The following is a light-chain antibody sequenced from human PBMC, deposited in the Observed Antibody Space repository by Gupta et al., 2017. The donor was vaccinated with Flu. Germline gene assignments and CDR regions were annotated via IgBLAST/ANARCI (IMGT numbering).Light chain of an antibody. J-gene: IGKJ4*01. CDR2: AAS. V-gene: IGKV1D-12*01. CDR1: QGISSW. CDR3: PQEYSFPPT. Sequence: DKQMPHSSSSVAASVGERVTTTCRASQGISSWLPWYQQKPGQAPKLVIYAASCMQSRVPSRFSGSGSGREFTITIISMLPEDYAADYCPQEYSFPPTFGGGTKVEIK.